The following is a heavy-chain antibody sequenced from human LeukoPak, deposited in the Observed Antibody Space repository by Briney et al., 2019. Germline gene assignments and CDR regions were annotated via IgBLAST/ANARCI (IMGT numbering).Heavy chain of an antibody. CDR1: GGAPSDVS. D-gene: IGHD4/OR15-4a*01. V-gene: IGHV4-34*01. CDR3: VSAQDFAAPGAPLGY. Sequence: ETLSPSRAVSGGAPSDVSCGCARQPPGKGLEWIGEINHSGSTNYNPSLKSRVTMSFDTFKNQFSLSLSSLTAADTAVYYFVSAQDFAAPGAPLGYWGHGTLVTVSS. CDR2: INHSGST. J-gene: IGHJ4*01.